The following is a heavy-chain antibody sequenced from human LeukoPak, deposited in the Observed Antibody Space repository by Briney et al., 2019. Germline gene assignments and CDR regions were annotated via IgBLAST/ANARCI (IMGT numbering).Heavy chain of an antibody. CDR1: GYTFTGYF. Sequence: ASVKVSCKASGYTFTGYFMHWVRQAPGQGLEWMGWINPNSGGTNYAQKFQGRVTMTRDTSISTAYMELSRLRSDDTAVYYCAREGRGVIEYYFDYWGQGTLVTVSS. V-gene: IGHV1-2*02. J-gene: IGHJ4*02. CDR2: INPNSGGT. CDR3: AREGRGVIEYYFDY. D-gene: IGHD3-10*01.